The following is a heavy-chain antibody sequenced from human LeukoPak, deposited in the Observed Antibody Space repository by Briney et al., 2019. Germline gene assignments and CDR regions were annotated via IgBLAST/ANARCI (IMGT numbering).Heavy chain of an antibody. Sequence: PGRSLRLSCAASGFTFSSYGMHWVRQAPGKGLEWVAVIWYDGSNKYYADSVKGRFTISRDNSKNTLYLQMNSLRAEDTAVYYCARGFLYYYDSSVYCSPFDYWGQGTLVTVSS. CDR1: GFTFSSYG. D-gene: IGHD3-22*01. V-gene: IGHV3-33*01. CDR3: ARGFLYYYDSSVYCSPFDY. J-gene: IGHJ4*02. CDR2: IWYDGSNK.